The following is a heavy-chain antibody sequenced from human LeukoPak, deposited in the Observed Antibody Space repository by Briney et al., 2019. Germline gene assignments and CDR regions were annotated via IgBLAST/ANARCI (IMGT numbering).Heavy chain of an antibody. D-gene: IGHD3-22*01. Sequence: SETLSLTCTVSGGSINSYYWSWIRQPPGKGLEWIGYIYYSGSTNYNPSLKSRVTISVDTSKNQFSLKLSSVTAADTAVYYCARVTGDYDSSFYPPRNYFDYWGQGTLVTVSS. CDR2: IYYSGST. CDR1: GGSINSYY. J-gene: IGHJ4*02. V-gene: IGHV4-59*01. CDR3: ARVTGDYDSSFYPPRNYFDY.